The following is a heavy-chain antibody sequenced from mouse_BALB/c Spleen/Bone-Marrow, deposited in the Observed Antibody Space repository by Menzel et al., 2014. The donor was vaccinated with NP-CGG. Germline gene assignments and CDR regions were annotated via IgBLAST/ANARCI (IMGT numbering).Heavy chain of an antibody. Sequence: QVQLKESGPGLVQPSQSLSITCTVSGFSLIKFGIHWVRQPPGKGLEWLGVIWSGGTTDYNAVFKSRLSISKDKSKSQVFFKMNSLQADDTAVYYCARSGNHDYFDYWSQGTTLTVSS. CDR1: GFSLIKFG. D-gene: IGHD2-1*01. CDR3: ARSGNHDYFDY. CDR2: IWSGGTT. V-gene: IGHV2-4*02. J-gene: IGHJ2*01.